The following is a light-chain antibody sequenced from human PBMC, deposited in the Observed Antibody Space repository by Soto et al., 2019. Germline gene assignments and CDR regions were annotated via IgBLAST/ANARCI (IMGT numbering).Light chain of an antibody. V-gene: IGKV1-9*01. CDR3: KKLNSFPIT. Sequence: DIQLTQAPSVLCPSAVARVTITCRASQVISSYLAWYQQKPGRAPKLLIYAASTLQSGVPSRFSGSGSGTEFTLTITSLQPEDFATYYCKKLNSFPITFGQGTRLEIK. CDR1: QVISSY. J-gene: IGKJ5*01. CDR2: AAS.